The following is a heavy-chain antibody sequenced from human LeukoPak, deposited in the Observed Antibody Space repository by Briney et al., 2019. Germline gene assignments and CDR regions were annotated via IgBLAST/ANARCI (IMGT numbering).Heavy chain of an antibody. J-gene: IGHJ5*02. V-gene: IGHV3-30-3*01. CDR1: GFTFSSYA. D-gene: IGHD7-27*01. Sequence: GGSLRLSCAASGFTFSSYAMHWVRQAPGKGLEWVAVISYDGSNKYYADSVKGRFTISRDNSKNTLYLQMNSLRAEDTAVYYCARELGKTNWFDPWGQGTLVTVSS. CDR2: ISYDGSNK. CDR3: ARELGKTNWFDP.